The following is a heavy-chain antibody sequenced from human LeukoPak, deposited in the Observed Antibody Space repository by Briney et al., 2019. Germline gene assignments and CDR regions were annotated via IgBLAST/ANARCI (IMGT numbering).Heavy chain of an antibody. D-gene: IGHD5-12*01. J-gene: IGHJ3*02. Sequence: GGSLRLSCAASGYTFSSCWMYGCRRHPAGKGLGFLPSNSDGSSTSYADSVKGRFTISRDNAKNTLYLQMNSLRAEDTAVYYCARPIKATIDDAFDIWGQGTMVTVSS. V-gene: IGHV3-74*01. CDR2: SNSDGSST. CDR1: GYTFSSCW. CDR3: ARPIKATIDDAFDI.